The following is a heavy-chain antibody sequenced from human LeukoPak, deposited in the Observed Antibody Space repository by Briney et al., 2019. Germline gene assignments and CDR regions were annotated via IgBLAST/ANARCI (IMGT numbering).Heavy chain of an antibody. CDR1: GFTFSTYA. Sequence: GGSLRLSCAASGFTFSTYAMSWDRQAPGKGLEWVSAISGSGAGTYYADSVKGRFTISRDNSKNTLYLQMNSLRAEDTAVYYCAKALKFLLWFGELLSWGQGTLVTVSS. V-gene: IGHV3-23*01. CDR3: AKALKFLLWFGELLS. J-gene: IGHJ4*02. CDR2: ISGSGAGT. D-gene: IGHD3-10*01.